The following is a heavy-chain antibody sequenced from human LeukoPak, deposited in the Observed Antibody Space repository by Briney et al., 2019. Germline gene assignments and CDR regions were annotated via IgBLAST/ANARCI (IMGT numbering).Heavy chain of an antibody. D-gene: IGHD2-2*01. Sequence: PGGSLRLSCAASGFTFSSYWMNWVRQAPGKGLEWVANIKHDGSEKYYVDSVKGRFTISRDNAKNSLYLQMNSLRAEDTAVYYCARLQLRHCSRTSCANEFDYWGQGTLVTVSS. CDR1: GFTFSSYW. J-gene: IGHJ4*02. CDR2: IKHDGSEK. CDR3: ARLQLRHCSRTSCANEFDY. V-gene: IGHV3-7*03.